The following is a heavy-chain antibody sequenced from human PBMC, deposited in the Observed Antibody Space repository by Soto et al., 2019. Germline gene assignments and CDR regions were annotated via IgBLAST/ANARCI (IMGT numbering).Heavy chain of an antibody. J-gene: IGHJ6*02. Sequence: EVQLVESGGGLVQPGGSLKLSCAASGFTFSGSAVHWVRQASGKGLEWVGRIRSKANNYATAYAASVQGRFTIFRDGLKNTAYLKMNSLKTEDTAVYYCTNPQVYYGMDVWGQGTTVTVSS. CDR1: GFTFSGSA. CDR2: IRSKANNYAT. V-gene: IGHV3-73*02. CDR3: TNPQVYYGMDV.